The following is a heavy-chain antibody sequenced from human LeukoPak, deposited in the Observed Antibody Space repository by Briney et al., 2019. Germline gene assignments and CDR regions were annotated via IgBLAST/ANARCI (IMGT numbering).Heavy chain of an antibody. CDR3: ARTRGGDYAHFDY. D-gene: IGHD4-17*01. J-gene: IGHJ4*02. CDR2: IYSSGRA. CDR1: GDSISIYY. V-gene: IGHV4-4*07. Sequence: PSETLSLTCTVSGDSISIYYWSWVRQPAGKGLEWIGRIYSSGRANYNPSLKNRVNMSVDTSKNQFSLNLTSVTAADTAVYYCARTRGGDYAHFDYWGQETLVTVSS.